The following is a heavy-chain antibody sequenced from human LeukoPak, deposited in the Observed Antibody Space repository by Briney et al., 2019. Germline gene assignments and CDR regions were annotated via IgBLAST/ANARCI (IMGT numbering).Heavy chain of an antibody. CDR3: ASPSRDGHNPLDY. J-gene: IGHJ4*02. D-gene: IGHD5-24*01. CDR2: IIPIFGTA. CDR1: GGTFSSYA. V-gene: IGHV1-69*06. Sequence: SVKVSCKASGGTFSSYAISWVRQAPGQGLEWMGGIIPIFGTANYAQKFQGRVTITADKSTSTAYMELSSLRSEDTAVYYCASPSRDGHNPLDYWGQGTLVTVSS.